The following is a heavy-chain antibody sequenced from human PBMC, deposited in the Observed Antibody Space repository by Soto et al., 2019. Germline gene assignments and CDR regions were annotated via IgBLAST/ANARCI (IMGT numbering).Heavy chain of an antibody. CDR3: ARDGGSSGSPGFDY. D-gene: IGHD3-10*01. CDR1: GGSISSGGYY. CDR2: IYYSGST. J-gene: IGHJ4*02. V-gene: IGHV4-31*03. Sequence: QVQLQESGPGLVKPSQTLSLTCTVSGGSISSGGYYWSWIRQHPGKGLGWSGYIYYSGSTYYNPSLKSRVTISVDTSKNQFPLKLSSVTAADTAVYYCARDGGSSGSPGFDYWGQGTLVTVSS.